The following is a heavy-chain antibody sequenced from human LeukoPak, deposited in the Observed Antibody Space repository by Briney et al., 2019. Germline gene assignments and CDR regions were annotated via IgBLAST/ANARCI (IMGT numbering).Heavy chain of an antibody. V-gene: IGHV4-39*07. D-gene: IGHD3-9*01. CDR2: IYYSGST. Sequence: PSETLSLTCTVSGGSNSSSSYYWGWIRQPPGKGLEWIGSIYYSGSTYYNPSLKSRVTISVDRSKNQFSLKLSSVTAADTAVYYCARTIHYDILTPRQSEGAFDIWGQGTMVTVSS. J-gene: IGHJ3*02. CDR1: GGSNSSSSYY. CDR3: ARTIHYDILTPRQSEGAFDI.